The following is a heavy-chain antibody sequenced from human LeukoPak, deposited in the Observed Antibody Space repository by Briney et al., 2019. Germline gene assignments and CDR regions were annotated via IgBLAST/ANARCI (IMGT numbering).Heavy chain of an antibody. CDR2: IKRDGSQK. D-gene: IGHD1-1*01. V-gene: IGHV3-7*01. CDR3: ARLGLEVGGPNWFDP. CDR1: GFTFSSNR. J-gene: IGHJ5*02. Sequence: PGGSLRLSCAAPGFTFSSNRMGWVRQAPGKGLEWVAHIKRDGSQKYYLDSVKGRFTISRDNAKNSLYLQMNSLRVEDTAVYYCARLGLEVGGPNWFDPWGQGTLVTASS.